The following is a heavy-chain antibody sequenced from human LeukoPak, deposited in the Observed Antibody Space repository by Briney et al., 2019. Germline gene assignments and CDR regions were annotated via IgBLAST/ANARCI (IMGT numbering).Heavy chain of an antibody. CDR2: ISWNSGSI. V-gene: IGHV3-9*01. D-gene: IGHD2-2*02. J-gene: IGHJ4*02. Sequence: GGSLRLSCAASGFTFDDYAMHWVRQAPGKGLEWVSGISWNSGSIGYADSVKGRFTISRDNAKNSLYLQMNSLRAEDTAVYYCARGPDIVVVPAAIATDWGQGTLVTVSS. CDR3: ARGPDIVVVPAAIATD. CDR1: GFTFDDYA.